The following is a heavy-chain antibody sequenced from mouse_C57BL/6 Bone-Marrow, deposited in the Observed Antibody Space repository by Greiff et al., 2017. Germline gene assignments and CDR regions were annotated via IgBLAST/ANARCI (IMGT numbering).Heavy chain of an antibody. J-gene: IGHJ2*01. Sequence: VQLKQPGAELVRPGTSVKLSCKASGYTFTSYWMHWVKQRPGQGLEWIGVIDPSASYTNYNQKFKGKATLTVDTSSSTAYMPLSSLTSEDSAVYYCARLTGTWVIWGQGTTLTVSS. CDR2: IDPSASYT. CDR1: GYTFTSYW. CDR3: ARLTGTWVI. V-gene: IGHV1-59*01. D-gene: IGHD4-1*01.